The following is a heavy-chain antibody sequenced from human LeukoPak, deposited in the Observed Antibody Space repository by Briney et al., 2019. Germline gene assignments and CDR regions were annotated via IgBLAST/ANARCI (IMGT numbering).Heavy chain of an antibody. D-gene: IGHD3-9*01. V-gene: IGHV3-23*01. Sequence: PGGSLRLSCAASGFTFSSYAMSWVRQAPGKGLEWVSAISGSGGSTYYADSVKGRFTISRDNSKNTLYLQMNSLRAEDTAVYCCAKSPALYYDILTGYEDYWGQGTLVTVSS. J-gene: IGHJ4*02. CDR2: ISGSGGST. CDR3: AKSPALYYDILTGYEDY. CDR1: GFTFSSYA.